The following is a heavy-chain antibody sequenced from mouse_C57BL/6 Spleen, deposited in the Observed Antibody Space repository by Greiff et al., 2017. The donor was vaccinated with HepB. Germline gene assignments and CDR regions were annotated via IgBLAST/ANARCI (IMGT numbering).Heavy chain of an antibody. V-gene: IGHV1-55*01. D-gene: IGHD1-1*01. CDR1: GYTFTSYW. J-gene: IGHJ2*01. CDR3: ARWITTVVATDY. CDR2: IYPGSGST. Sequence: LQESGAELVKPGASVKMSCKASGYTFTSYWITWVKQRPGQGLEWIGDIYPGSGSTNYNEKFKSKATLTVDTSSSTAYMQLSSLTSEDSAVYYCARWITTVVATDYWGQGTTLTVSS.